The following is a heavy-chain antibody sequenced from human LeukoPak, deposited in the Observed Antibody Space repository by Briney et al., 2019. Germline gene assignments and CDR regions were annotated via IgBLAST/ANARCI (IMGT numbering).Heavy chain of an antibody. D-gene: IGHD6-13*01. CDR1: GYSFTKSW. V-gene: IGHV5-51*01. CDR3: ARRPGYTIQDPPDY. J-gene: IGHJ4*02. Sequence: GESLKVSCKGSGYSFTKSWIGWVRQMPGKGLEWMGIIYPGDSDTRYSPSFQGQVTISADKSITTAYLHWSSLKASDTAMYYCARRPGYTIQDPPDYWGQGTLVTVSS. CDR2: IYPGDSDT.